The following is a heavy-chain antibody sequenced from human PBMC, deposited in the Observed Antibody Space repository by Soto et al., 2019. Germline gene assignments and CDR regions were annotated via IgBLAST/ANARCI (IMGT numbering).Heavy chain of an antibody. V-gene: IGHV3-23*01. CDR3: AKGSQIAKYYDGSGSFDS. CDR2: ISGSGSNT. D-gene: IGHD3-10*01. CDR1: GFTFSNYA. Sequence: QLLDSGGDLVQPGGSLRLSCVASGFTFSNYAMSWVRQAPGKGLEWVSVISGSGSNTYYAGSVKGRFTISRDNSKTTLFLQMSSLRAEDTALYYCAKGSQIAKYYDGSGSFDSWGQGTLVTVSS. J-gene: IGHJ4*02.